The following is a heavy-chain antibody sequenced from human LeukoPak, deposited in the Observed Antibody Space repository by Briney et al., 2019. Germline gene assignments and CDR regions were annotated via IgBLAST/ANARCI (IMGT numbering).Heavy chain of an antibody. CDR2: MSRSGDII. CDR1: GFTFSDYN. J-gene: IGHJ2*01. V-gene: IGHV3-48*04. Sequence: GGSLRLSCAASGFTFSDYNMNWVRQVPGKGLESVSYMSRSGDIIYYADSVKGRFTISRDNAKNTLYLQMNSLRAEDTAVYYCARDWYYAIDFWGRGALVTVSS. D-gene: IGHD2/OR15-2a*01. CDR3: ARDWYYAIDF.